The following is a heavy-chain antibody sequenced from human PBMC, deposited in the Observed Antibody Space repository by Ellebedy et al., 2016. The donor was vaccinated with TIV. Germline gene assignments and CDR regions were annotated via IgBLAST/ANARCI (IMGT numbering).Heavy chain of an antibody. D-gene: IGHD3-10*01. CDR1: GFTFSSYA. CDR3: ARVYGSGAS. J-gene: IGHJ4*02. CDR2: ISYDGSNK. V-gene: IGHV3-30-3*01. Sequence: GESLKISXAASGFTFSSYAMHWVRQAPGKGLEWVAVISYDGSNKYYADSVKGRFTISRDNSKNTLYLQMNSLRAEDTAVYYCARVYGSGASWGQGTLVTVSS.